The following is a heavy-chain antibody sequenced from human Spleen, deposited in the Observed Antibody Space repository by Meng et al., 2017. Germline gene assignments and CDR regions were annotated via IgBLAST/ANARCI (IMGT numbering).Heavy chain of an antibody. V-gene: IGHV3-74*01. D-gene: IGHD2/OR15-2a*01. Sequence: LSLTRAASGFTFSNLWMHWVRQAPGKGLVWVSHINSDGSSTNYADYVKGRLTISRDNAKNTLYLQMKSLRAEDTAVYYCARGRNRSYFDSWGQGTLVTVSS. CDR2: INSDGSST. CDR3: ARGRNRSYFDS. CDR1: GFTFSNLW. J-gene: IGHJ4*02.